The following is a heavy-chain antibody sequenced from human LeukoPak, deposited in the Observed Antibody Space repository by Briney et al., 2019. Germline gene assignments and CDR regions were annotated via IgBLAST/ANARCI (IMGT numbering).Heavy chain of an antibody. V-gene: IGHV3-33*01. Sequence: AGESLRLSCEASGFTFSNYGMHWVRQAPGKGLEWVAVIWYDGSNKYYADSVKGRFTISRDNSKNTLYLQMNSLRAEDTAVYYCAVMGGEHLVLDYWGQGTLVTVSS. CDR3: AVMGGEHLVLDY. CDR2: IWYDGSNK. CDR1: GFTFSNYG. J-gene: IGHJ4*02. D-gene: IGHD6-6*01.